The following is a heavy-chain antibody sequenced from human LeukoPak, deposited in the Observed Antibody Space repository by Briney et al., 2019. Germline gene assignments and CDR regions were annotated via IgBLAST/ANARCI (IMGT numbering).Heavy chain of an antibody. CDR3: AKDNYGGIFAS. Sequence: QPGRSLRLSCAASRFTFSSYAMHWVRQAPGKGLEWVSHISDTVRDTWYANSVKGRFIISRDNSRDTVYLQMSSLRPEDTALYFCAKDNYGGIFASWGQGTLVTVSS. CDR1: RFTFSSYA. V-gene: IGHV3-23*01. J-gene: IGHJ4*02. D-gene: IGHD4-17*01. CDR2: ISDTVRDT.